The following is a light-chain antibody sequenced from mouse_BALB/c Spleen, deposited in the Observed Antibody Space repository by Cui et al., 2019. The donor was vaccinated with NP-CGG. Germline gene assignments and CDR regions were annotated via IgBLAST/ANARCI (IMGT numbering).Light chain of an antibody. Sequence: QAVVTQESALTTSPGETVTLTCRSSTGAVTTSNYANWVQEKPDHLFTGLIGETNNRAPGVPAKFQGSRIGDKAALTITGEQTEDEAIYFCALWYSNNWVFGGGTKLTVL. CDR3: ALWYSNNWV. CDR1: TGAVTTSNY. V-gene: IGLV1*01. J-gene: IGLJ1*01. CDR2: ETN.